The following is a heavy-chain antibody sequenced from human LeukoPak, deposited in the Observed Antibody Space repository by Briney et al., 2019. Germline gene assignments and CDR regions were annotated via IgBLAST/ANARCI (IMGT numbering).Heavy chain of an antibody. CDR1: GYTFTSYY. D-gene: IGHD3-10*01. Sequence: ASVKVSCKASGYTFTSYYMHWVRQVPGQGLEWMGIINPSGGSTSYAQKFQGRVTMTRDMSTSTVYMELSSLRSEDTAVYYCARDNYYGSGSYPNWFDPWGQGTLVTVSS. CDR3: ARDNYYGSGSYPNWFDP. J-gene: IGHJ5*02. V-gene: IGHV1-46*01. CDR2: INPSGGST.